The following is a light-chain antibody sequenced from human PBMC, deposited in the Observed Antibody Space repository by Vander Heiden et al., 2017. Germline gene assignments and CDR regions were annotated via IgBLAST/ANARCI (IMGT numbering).Light chain of an antibody. Sequence: QSALTQPASVSGSPGQSITISCTGTSSDSWSSNLVSRPQQPPGKSPKLMIYEVSKRPSGVSNRFCGSKSGNTASLTISGLQAEDEADYYCCSYAGSSTRVVFGGGTKLTVL. V-gene: IGLV2-23*02. CDR2: EVS. CDR1: SSDSWSSNL. J-gene: IGLJ2*01. CDR3: CSYAGSSTRVV.